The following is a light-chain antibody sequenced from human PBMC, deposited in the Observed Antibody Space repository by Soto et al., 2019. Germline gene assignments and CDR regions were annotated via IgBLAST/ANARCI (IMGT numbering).Light chain of an antibody. J-gene: IGKJ1*01. CDR2: QTS. CDR1: QYINTR. Sequence: EIVLTQSPATLSSFPGDRVTLSCRASQYINTRLAWYQHRTGQAPRLLIYQTSLRAAGIPARFSASWSGTDFTLTITDVQPADFSIFYWHQSQRLPRTFGQVT. CDR3: HQSQRLPRT. V-gene: IGKV3-11*01.